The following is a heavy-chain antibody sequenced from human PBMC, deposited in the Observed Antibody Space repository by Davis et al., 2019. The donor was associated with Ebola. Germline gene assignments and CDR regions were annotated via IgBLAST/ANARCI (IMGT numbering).Heavy chain of an antibody. Sequence: SVKVSCKASGGTFSSYTISWVRQAPGQGLEWMGRIIPILGIANYAQKFQGRVTITADKSTSTAYMELSSLRSEDTAVYYCARVGIAAAGSPPYYYGIDVWGQGTTVTVSS. CDR3: ARVGIAAAGSPPYYYGIDV. V-gene: IGHV1-69*02. CDR1: GGTFSSYT. D-gene: IGHD6-13*01. CDR2: IIPILGIA. J-gene: IGHJ6*02.